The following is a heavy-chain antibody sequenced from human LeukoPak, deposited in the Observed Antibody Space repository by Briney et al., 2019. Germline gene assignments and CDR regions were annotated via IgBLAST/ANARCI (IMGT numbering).Heavy chain of an antibody. CDR2: IYYSGST. V-gene: IGHV4-39*01. Sequence: PSETLSLTCTVSGGSISSSSYYWGWIRQPPGKGLEWIGSIYYSGSTYYNPSLKSRVTISVDTSKNQFSLKLSSVTAADTAVYYCARQTQLWLSYYFDYWGQGTLVTVSS. CDR3: ARQTQLWLSYYFDY. J-gene: IGHJ4*02. CDR1: GGSISSSSYY. D-gene: IGHD5-18*01.